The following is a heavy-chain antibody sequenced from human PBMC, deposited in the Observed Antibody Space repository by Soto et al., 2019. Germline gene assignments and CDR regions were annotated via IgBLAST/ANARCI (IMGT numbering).Heavy chain of an antibody. CDR2: INHSEST. D-gene: IGHD3-10*01. Sequence: PSETLSLTCAVYGGSFSGYYWSWIRQPPGKGLEWIGEINHSESTNYNPSLKSRVTISVETSKNQFSLKLSSVTAADTAVYYFARDQNYYGSGSGDYYYYGMDGWGQGTTVT. V-gene: IGHV4-34*01. J-gene: IGHJ6*02. CDR1: GGSFSGYY. CDR3: ARDQNYYGSGSGDYYYYGMDG.